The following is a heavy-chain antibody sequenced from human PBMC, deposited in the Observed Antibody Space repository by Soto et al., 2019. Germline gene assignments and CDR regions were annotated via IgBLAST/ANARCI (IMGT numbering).Heavy chain of an antibody. J-gene: IGHJ6*03. CDR1: GGTFSSYT. CDR3: ASGDIVVVPAAPVQDYYYMDV. CDR2: IIPILGIA. D-gene: IGHD2-2*01. Sequence: ASVKVSCKASGGTFSSYTISWVRQAPGQGLEWMGRIIPILGIANYAQKFQGRVTITADKSTSTAYMELSSLRSEDTAVYYCASGDIVVVPAAPVQDYYYMDVWGKGTTVTVSS. V-gene: IGHV1-69*02.